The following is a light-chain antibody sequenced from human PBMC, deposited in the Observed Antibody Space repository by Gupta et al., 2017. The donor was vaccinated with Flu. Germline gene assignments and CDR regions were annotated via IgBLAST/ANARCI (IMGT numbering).Light chain of an antibody. CDR1: ESIDRNF. CDR2: GTS. J-gene: IGKJ2*01. CDR3: HQYKTSPYT. V-gene: IGKV3-20*01. Sequence: FLAQSPGTLSLSPGERVTLSCRAGESIDRNFLVWYHQKPGQAPRVLIYGTSIRAPGIPDRFSGGGSGTDFTLTINRLEPEDSVFFYCHQYKTSPYTFGQGTKVEIK.